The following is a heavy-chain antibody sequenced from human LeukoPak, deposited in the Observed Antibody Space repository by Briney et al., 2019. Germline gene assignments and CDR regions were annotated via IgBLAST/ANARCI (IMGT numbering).Heavy chain of an antibody. Sequence: GGSLRLSCAASGFTFSSYGMHWVRQAPGKGLEWVAVISYDGSSKYYGDSVKGRFTISRDNSKNTLYLQMSSLRPEDTAVYYCAKRGPTVPGYLDYWGQGTLVTVSS. D-gene: IGHD4-17*01. V-gene: IGHV3-30*18. CDR1: GFTFSSYG. CDR2: ISYDGSSK. J-gene: IGHJ4*02. CDR3: AKRGPTVPGYLDY.